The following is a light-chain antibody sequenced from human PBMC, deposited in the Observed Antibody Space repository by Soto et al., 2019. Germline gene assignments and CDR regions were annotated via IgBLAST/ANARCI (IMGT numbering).Light chain of an antibody. CDR1: SSNIGAAYD. J-gene: IGLJ1*01. V-gene: IGLV1-40*01. CDR2: GNS. Sequence: QSVLTQPPSVSGAPGQRVTISCTGSSSNIGAAYDVNWYQQLPGTAPKLLIYGNSNRPSGVPDRFSGSKSGTSASLAITGLQAEDEADYYCQSYDSGLSGYVFGTGTNLTVL. CDR3: QSYDSGLSGYV.